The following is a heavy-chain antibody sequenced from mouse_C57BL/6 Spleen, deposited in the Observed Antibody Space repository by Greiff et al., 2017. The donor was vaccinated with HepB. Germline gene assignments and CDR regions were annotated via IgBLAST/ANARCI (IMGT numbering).Heavy chain of an antibody. CDR2: IWGDGST. V-gene: IGHV2-3*01. CDR1: GFSLTSYG. D-gene: IGHD2-4*01. CDR3: AKEESIYYDYGAWFAY. Sequence: VKVVESGPGLVAPSQSLSITCTVSGFSLTSYGVSWVRQPPGKGLEWLGVIWGDGSTNYHSALISRLSISKDNSKSQVFLKLNSLQTDDTATYYCAKEESIYYDYGAWFAYWGQGTLVTVSA. J-gene: IGHJ3*01.